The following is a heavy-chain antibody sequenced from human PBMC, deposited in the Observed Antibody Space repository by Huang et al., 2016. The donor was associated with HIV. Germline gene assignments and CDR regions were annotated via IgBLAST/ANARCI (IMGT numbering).Heavy chain of an antibody. CDR3: ARLPGSITMIRGVITDPY. V-gene: IGHV4-39*01. J-gene: IGHJ4*02. CDR2: IYYSGST. CDR1: GGSIRSDNYY. Sequence: QLQLQESGPGLVKPSETLSLTCTVSGGSIRSDNYYWGWIRQPPGKGREWIGSIYYSGSTYYNPALKSRFTITVDTSKNPFSLKMRSVTAADTSVYYCARLPGSITMIRGVITDPYWGQGTLVTVSS. D-gene: IGHD3-10*01.